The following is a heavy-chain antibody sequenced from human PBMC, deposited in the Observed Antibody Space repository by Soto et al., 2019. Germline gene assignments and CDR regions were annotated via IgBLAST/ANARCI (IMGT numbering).Heavy chain of an antibody. D-gene: IGHD3-22*01. Sequence: GGSLRLSCAASGFTFSSYSMNWARQAAGKGLEWVSYISSSSSTIYYADPVKGRFTISRDNAKNSLYLQMNSLRDEDTAVYYCASRGYYDSSGYKYFQHWGQGTLVTVSS. CDR3: ASRGYYDSSGYKYFQH. J-gene: IGHJ1*01. V-gene: IGHV3-48*02. CDR2: ISSSSSTI. CDR1: GFTFSSYS.